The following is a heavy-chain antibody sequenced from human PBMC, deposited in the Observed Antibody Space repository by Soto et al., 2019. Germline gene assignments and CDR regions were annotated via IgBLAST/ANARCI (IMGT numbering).Heavy chain of an antibody. V-gene: IGHV3-48*02. D-gene: IGHD3-10*01. CDR3: ARDQGSPTVRDYYYGMDV. CDR2: ISSSSSTI. CDR1: GFTFSSYS. Sequence: QPGGSLRLSCAASGFTFSSYSMNWVRQAPGKGLEWVSYISSSSSTIYYADSVKGRFTISRDNAKNSLYLQMNSLRDEDTAVYYCARDQGSPTVRDYYYGMDVWGQGTTVTVSS. J-gene: IGHJ6*02.